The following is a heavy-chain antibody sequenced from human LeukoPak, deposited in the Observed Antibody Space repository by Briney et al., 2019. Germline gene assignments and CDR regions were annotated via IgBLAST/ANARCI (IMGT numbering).Heavy chain of an antibody. V-gene: IGHV6-1*01. Sequence: SQTLSLTCAISGDSVSSNSAAWNWIRQSPSRGLEWLGRTYYRSKWYNDYAVSVKSRITINPDTSKNQFSLQLNSVTPEDTAVYYCARDDSSGYLRRLDAFDIWGQGTMVTVSS. J-gene: IGHJ3*02. CDR2: TYYRSKWYN. CDR1: GDSVSSNSAA. D-gene: IGHD3-22*01. CDR3: ARDDSSGYLRRLDAFDI.